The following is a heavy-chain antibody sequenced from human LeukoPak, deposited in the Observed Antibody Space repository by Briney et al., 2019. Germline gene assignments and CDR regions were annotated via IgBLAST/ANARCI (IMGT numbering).Heavy chain of an antibody. CDR1: GYTFTSYA. V-gene: IGHV1-3*01. CDR3: ARSSSGYYYWDY. J-gene: IGHJ4*02. CDR2: INAGNGNT. D-gene: IGHD3-22*01. Sequence: ASVKVSCKASGYTFTSYATHWVRQAPGQRLEWMGWINAGNGNTKYSQKFQGRVTITRDTSASTAYMELSSLRSEDTAVYYCARSSSGYYYWDYWGQGTLVTVSS.